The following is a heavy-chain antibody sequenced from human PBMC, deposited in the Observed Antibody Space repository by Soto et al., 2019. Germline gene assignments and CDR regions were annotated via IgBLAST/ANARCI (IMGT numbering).Heavy chain of an antibody. CDR3: ARELLGFGYTYGDV. J-gene: IGHJ6*01. V-gene: IGHV1-69*12. D-gene: IGHD3-10*01. Sequence: QVQLVQSGAEVKKPGSSVKVSCKASGGTFSNFALISWVRQAPGQGLEWMGGIIPIDATVNYAQKFQGRITLTADESTTTAYMDLGSLSSEDTAVYYCARELLGFGYTYGDVW. CDR2: IIPIDATV. CDR1: GGTFSNFA.